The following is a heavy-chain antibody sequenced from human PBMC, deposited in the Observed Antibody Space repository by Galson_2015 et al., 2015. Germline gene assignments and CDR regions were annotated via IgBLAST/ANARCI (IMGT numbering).Heavy chain of an antibody. CDR1: GFTVSSNY. CDR3: ARLGCTNGVCYRGFAFDI. V-gene: IGHV3-53*01. D-gene: IGHD2-8*01. CDR2: IYSGGST. Sequence: SLRLSCAASGFTVSSNYMSWVRQAPGKGLEWVSVIYSGGSTYYADSVKGRFTISRDNSKNTLYLQMNSLRAEDTAVYYCARLGCTNGVCYRGFAFDIWGQGTMVTVSS. J-gene: IGHJ3*02.